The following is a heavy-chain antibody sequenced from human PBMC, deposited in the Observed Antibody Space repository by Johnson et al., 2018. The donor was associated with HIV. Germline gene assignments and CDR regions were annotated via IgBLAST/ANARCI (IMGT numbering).Heavy chain of an antibody. V-gene: IGHV3-9*01. CDR1: GFTFDDYA. Sequence: VQLVESGGGLVKPGGSLRLSCAASGFTFDDYAMHWVRQAPGKGLEWVSGISWNSGSIGYADSVKGRFTISRDNAKNSLYLQMNSLRAEDTALYYCANLYSSSSDAFDIWGQGTMVTVSS. J-gene: IGHJ3*02. D-gene: IGHD6-6*01. CDR3: ANLYSSSSDAFDI. CDR2: ISWNSGSI.